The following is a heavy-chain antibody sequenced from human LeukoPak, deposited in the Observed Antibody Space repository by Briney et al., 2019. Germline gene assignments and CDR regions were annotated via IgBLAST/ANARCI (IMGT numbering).Heavy chain of an antibody. Sequence: SQTLSLTCAVSGGSISSGGYSWSWIRQPPGKRLEWIGYIYHSGTSYYNPSLKSRATISVDTSKNQFSLNLSSVTAADTAIYYCAMRDHTMVLGGEYYFDYWGQGTLVTVSS. CDR2: IYHSGTS. V-gene: IGHV4-30-2*01. CDR1: GGSISSGGYS. J-gene: IGHJ4*02. D-gene: IGHD3-10*01. CDR3: AMRDHTMVLGGEYYFDY.